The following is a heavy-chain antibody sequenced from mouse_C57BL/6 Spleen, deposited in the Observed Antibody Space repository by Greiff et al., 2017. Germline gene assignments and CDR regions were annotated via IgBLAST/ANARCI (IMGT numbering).Heavy chain of an antibody. Sequence: VQLQQSGAELVTPGASVKLSCTASGFNINDYYMHWVQQRPEQGLEWIGRIDPEDGETKYAPTFQGKATITADTSSNTAYLQLSSLTSDDTAVYYCARETDYSNAAWFACWGQGTLVTVAA. V-gene: IGHV14-2*01. J-gene: IGHJ3*01. CDR1: GFNINDYY. CDR3: ARETDYSNAAWFAC. D-gene: IGHD2-5*01. CDR2: IDPEDGET.